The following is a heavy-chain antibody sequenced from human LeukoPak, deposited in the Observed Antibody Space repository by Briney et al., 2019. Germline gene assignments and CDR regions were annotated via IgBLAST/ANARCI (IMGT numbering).Heavy chain of an antibody. CDR3: ARWKAYCGGDRNCAFDY. Sequence: GGSLRLSCAASGFTFSSYAMHWVRQAPGKGLEWVAVISYDGSNKYYADSVKGRFTISRDNSKNTLYLQMNSLRAEDTAVYYCARWKAYCGGDRNCAFDYGGQGTLVTVSS. J-gene: IGHJ4*02. CDR2: ISYDGSNK. V-gene: IGHV3-30-3*01. CDR1: GFTFSSYA. D-gene: IGHD2-21*02.